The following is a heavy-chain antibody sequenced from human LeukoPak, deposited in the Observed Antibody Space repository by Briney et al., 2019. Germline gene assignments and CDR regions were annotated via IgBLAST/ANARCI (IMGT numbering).Heavy chain of an antibody. CDR2: IYYSGSA. D-gene: IGHD1-14*01. V-gene: IGHV4-59*01. Sequence: PSETLSLTCIVSGGSISSYHWSWIRQPPGKGLEWIGYIYYSGSANYNPSLKSRVTISVDTSKNQFSLKLSSVTAADTAVYYCARKPPGRADYGLDVWGQGTTVTVSS. CDR3: ARKPPGRADYGLDV. CDR1: GGSISSYH. J-gene: IGHJ6*02.